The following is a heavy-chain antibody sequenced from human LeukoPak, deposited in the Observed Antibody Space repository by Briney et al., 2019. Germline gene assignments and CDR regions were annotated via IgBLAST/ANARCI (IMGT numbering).Heavy chain of an antibody. Sequence: GGSLRLSCAASGFTFSRYWMHWVRQAPGKGLMWVSGINTDGSSTMYADSVKGRFTISRDNAKNTLYLQMNSLRGEDTAVYHCYGGNAEHWGQGTLVTVSS. CDR2: INTDGSST. J-gene: IGHJ1*01. CDR1: GFTFSRYW. D-gene: IGHD4-23*01. CDR3: YGGNAEH. V-gene: IGHV3-74*03.